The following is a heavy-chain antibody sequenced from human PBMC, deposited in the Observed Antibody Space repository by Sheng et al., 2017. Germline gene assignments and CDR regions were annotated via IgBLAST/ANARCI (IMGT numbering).Heavy chain of an antibody. J-gene: IGHJ2*01. D-gene: IGHD3-3*01. CDR2: IYTSGST. CDR3: ARDAPVLRFLEWLPSYWYFDL. CDR1: GGSISSYY. Sequence: QVQLQESGPGLVKPSETLSLTCTVSGGSISSYYWSWIRQPAGKGLEWIGRIYTSGSTNYNPSLKSRVTMSVDTSKNQFSLKLSSVTAADTAVYYCARDAPVLRFLEWLPSYWYFDLWGRGTLVTVSS. V-gene: IGHV4-4*07.